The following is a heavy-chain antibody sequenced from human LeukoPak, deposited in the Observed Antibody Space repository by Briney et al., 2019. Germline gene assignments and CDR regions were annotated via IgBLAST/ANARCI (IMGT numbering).Heavy chain of an antibody. J-gene: IGHJ4*02. CDR1: GFTLDDYA. CDR3: AREVDCNSTSCYYYFDY. D-gene: IGHD2-2*01. Sequence: GGSLRLSCAASGFTLDDYATSWVRQAPGKGLEWVSDINWNGGSTGYADSVKGRFTISRDNAKNSLSLQMNSLRGEDTALYYCAREVDCNSTSCYYYFDYWGQGTLVTVSS. V-gene: IGHV3-20*04. CDR2: INWNGGST.